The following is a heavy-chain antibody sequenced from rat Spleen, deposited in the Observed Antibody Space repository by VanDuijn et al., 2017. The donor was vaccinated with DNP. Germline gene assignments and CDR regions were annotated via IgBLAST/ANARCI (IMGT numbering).Heavy chain of an antibody. V-gene: IGHV5-17*01. CDR1: GFSFSDSA. D-gene: IGHD1-5*01. J-gene: IGHJ3*01. Sequence: EVQLVESGGGVVQPGKSLKLSCAASGFSFSDSAMAWVRQSPKMGLEWVATIIYDGSHTFYRDSVKGRFTISRDNSKSTLYLQMDSLRSEDTATYYCARHEEQPWFAYWGQGTLVTVSS. CDR2: IIYDGSHT. CDR3: ARHEEQPWFAY.